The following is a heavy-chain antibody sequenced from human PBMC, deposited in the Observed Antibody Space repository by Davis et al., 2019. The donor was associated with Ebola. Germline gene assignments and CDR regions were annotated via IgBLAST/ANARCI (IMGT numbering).Heavy chain of an antibody. CDR1: GGSFSGYY. D-gene: IGHD4-11*01. Sequence: PGGSLRLSCAVYGGSFSGYYWSWIRQPPGKGLEWIGEINHSGSTNYNPSLKSRVTISVDTSKNQFSLKLSSVTAADTAVYYCARGMTTEYYYYYYMDVWGKGTTVTVSS. CDR3: ARGMTTEYYYYYYMDV. V-gene: IGHV4-34*01. CDR2: INHSGST. J-gene: IGHJ6*03.